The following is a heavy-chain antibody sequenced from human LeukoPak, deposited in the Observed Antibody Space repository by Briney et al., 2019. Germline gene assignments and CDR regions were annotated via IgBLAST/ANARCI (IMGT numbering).Heavy chain of an antibody. Sequence: GGSLRLSCAASGFTFRTYALNWVRQAPGKGLEWVSAISDSGGAIYYADSVKGRFTMSRDNSKNSLFLQMNSLRAEDAAIYYCAKDGGSGMGFDPWGQGTLVTVSS. D-gene: IGHD3-10*01. CDR1: GFTFRTYA. V-gene: IGHV3-23*01. CDR3: AKDGGSGMGFDP. J-gene: IGHJ5*02. CDR2: ISDSGGAI.